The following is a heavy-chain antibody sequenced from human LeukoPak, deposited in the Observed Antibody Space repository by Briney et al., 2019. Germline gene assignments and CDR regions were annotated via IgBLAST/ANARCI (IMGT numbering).Heavy chain of an antibody. V-gene: IGHV1-18*01. J-gene: IGHJ6*03. CDR1: GYTFTSYG. D-gene: IGHD6-13*01. Sequence: ASVKVSCKASGYTFTSYGISWVRQAPGQGLEWMGWISAYNGNTNYAQKLQGRVTMTTDTSTSTAYMELRSLRSDDTAVYYCARGLYSSSWRGYYYYYMDVWGKGTTVTVSS. CDR3: ARGLYSSSWRGYYYYYMDV. CDR2: ISAYNGNT.